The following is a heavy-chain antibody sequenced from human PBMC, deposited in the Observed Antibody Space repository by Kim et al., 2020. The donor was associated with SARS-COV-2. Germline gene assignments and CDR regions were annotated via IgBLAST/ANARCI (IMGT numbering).Heavy chain of an antibody. CDR2: ISGSGGST. CDR3: AKLCGSGSYYNPHYYYGMDV. V-gene: IGHV3-23*01. Sequence: GGSLRLSCAASGFTFSSYAMSWVRQAPGKGLEWVSAISGSGGSTYYADSVKGRFTISRDNSKNTLYLQMNSLRAEDTAVYYCAKLCGSGSYYNPHYYYGMDVWGQGTTVTVSS. J-gene: IGHJ6*02. D-gene: IGHD3-10*01. CDR1: GFTFSSYA.